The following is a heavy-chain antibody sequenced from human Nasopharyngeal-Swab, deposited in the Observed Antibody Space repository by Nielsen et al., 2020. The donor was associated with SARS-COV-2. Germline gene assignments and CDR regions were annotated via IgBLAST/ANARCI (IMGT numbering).Heavy chain of an antibody. J-gene: IGHJ4*02. CDR3: ARAHRLDY. D-gene: IGHD1-14*01. CDR1: GFTFSSYW. CDR2: IKQDGSEK. V-gene: IGHV3-7*01. Sequence: GESLNIPCAASGFTFSSYWMSWVRQAPGKGLEWVANIKQDGSEKYYVDSVKGRFTISRDNAKNSLYLQMNSLRAEDTAVYYCARAHRLDYWGQGTLVTVSS.